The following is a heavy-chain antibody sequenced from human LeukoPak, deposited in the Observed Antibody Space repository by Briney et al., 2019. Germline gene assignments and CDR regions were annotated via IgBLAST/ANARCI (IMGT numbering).Heavy chain of an antibody. CDR3: ARSPPTIFGHFDL. V-gene: IGHV4-61*02. J-gene: IGHJ2*01. CDR1: GDSISTINYY. D-gene: IGHD3-9*01. CDR2: IYSSGST. Sequence: SETLSLTCAVSGDSISTINYYWNWIRQPAGKGLEWIGRIYSSGSTNYNPSLKSRVTISVDTSINQFSLKMTSVTAADTAVYYCARSPPTIFGHFDLWGRGTLVTVSS.